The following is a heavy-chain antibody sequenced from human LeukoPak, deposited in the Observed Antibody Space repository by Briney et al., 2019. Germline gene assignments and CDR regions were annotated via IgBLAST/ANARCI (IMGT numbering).Heavy chain of an antibody. CDR3: GRGPAYHGDGPGF. V-gene: IGHV3-74*01. CDR1: GFTFSTYW. D-gene: IGHD3-10*01. Sequence: GGSLRLSCAASGFTFSTYWMHWVRQAPGKGLVWVSRIKSDGSSTSYADSAKGRFTISRDNAKNTLYLQMNSLRAEDSAVYYCGRGPAYHGDGPGFWGQGTLVTVSS. CDR2: IKSDGSST. J-gene: IGHJ4*02.